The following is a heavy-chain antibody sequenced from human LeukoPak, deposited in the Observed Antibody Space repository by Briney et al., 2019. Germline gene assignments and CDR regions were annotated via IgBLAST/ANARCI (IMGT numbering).Heavy chain of an antibody. V-gene: IGHV4-34*01. D-gene: IGHD3-22*01. CDR1: GGSFSGYY. CDR2: INHSGST. Sequence: PSETLSLTCAVYGGSFSGYYWSWIRQPPGKGLEWIGEINHSGSTNYNPSLKSRVTISVDTSKNQFSLKLSSVTAADTAVYYCARIYYDSSGYLYYYYYMDVWGKGTTVTVSS. CDR3: ARIYYDSSGYLYYYYYMDV. J-gene: IGHJ6*03.